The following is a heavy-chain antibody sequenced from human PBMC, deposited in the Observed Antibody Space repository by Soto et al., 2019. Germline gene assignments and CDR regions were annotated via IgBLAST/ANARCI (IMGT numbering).Heavy chain of an antibody. V-gene: IGHV1-46*01. Sequence: ASVKVSCKASGYTFTSYYMHWVRQAPGQGLAWMGIINPSGGSTSYAPRFQGRVTMTRDTSTSTVYMELSSLTSEDTAVYYCARDHLDRYYYDSSGYYPPDYWGQGTLVTVSS. D-gene: IGHD3-22*01. CDR3: ARDHLDRYYYDSSGYYPPDY. J-gene: IGHJ4*02. CDR1: GYTFTSYY. CDR2: INPSGGST.